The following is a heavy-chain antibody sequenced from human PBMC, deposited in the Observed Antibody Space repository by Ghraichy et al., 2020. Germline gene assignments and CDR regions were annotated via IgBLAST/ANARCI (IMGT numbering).Heavy chain of an antibody. J-gene: IGHJ4*02. V-gene: IGHV3-7*01. CDR1: GFNFNIYW. D-gene: IGHD7-27*01. CDR2: IKEDGTET. Sequence: GGSLRLSCATSGFNFNIYWMTWVRQAPGKGLEWVANIKEDGTETHYVDSVKGRFTISRDNAKNSLYLQMNSLRAEDTAVYYCARDNWGRGDYWGQGTLVTVSS. CDR3: ARDNWGRGDY.